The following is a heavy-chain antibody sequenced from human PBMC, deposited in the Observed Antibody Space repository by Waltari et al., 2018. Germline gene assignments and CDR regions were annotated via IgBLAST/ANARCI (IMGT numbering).Heavy chain of an antibody. V-gene: IGHV3-23*01. J-gene: IGHJ4*02. CDR1: GFTFSSYA. D-gene: IGHD6-6*01. CDR2: ISGSGGST. CDR3: AKDLGEYSSSSGY. Sequence: EVQLLESGGGLVQPGGSLRLSCAASGFTFSSYAMSWVRQAPGTGLEWVSAISGSGGSTYYADSVKGRFTISRDNSKNTLYLQMNSLRAEDTAVYYCAKDLGEYSSSSGYWGQGTLVTVSS.